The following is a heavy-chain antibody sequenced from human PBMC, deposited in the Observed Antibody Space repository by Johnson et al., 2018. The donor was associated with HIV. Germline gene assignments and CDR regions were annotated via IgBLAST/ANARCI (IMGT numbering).Heavy chain of an antibody. Sequence: QVQLVESGGGVVQPGRSLRLSCAASGFTFSSYGMHWVRQAPAKGLEWVAVISYDGSDKYYADSVKGRLTISRDNSKNSLYLQMNFLRPEDTAVYYCARFMGSTWSDASDIWGQGTMVIVSS. J-gene: IGHJ3*02. D-gene: IGHD1-26*01. CDR3: ARFMGSTWSDASDI. CDR2: ISYDGSDK. CDR1: GFTFSSYG. V-gene: IGHV3-30*03.